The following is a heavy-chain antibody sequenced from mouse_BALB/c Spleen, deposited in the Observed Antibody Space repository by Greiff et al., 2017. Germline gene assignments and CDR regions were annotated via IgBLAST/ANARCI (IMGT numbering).Heavy chain of an antibody. CDR3: ARKDPYYYAMDY. V-gene: IGHV5-6-5*01. J-gene: IGHJ4*01. Sequence: DVRLVESGGGLVKPGGSLKLSCAASGFTFSSYAMSWVRQTPEKRLEWVASISSGGSTYYPDSVKGRFTISRDNARNILYLQMSSLRSEDTAMYYCARKDPYYYAMDYWGQGTSVTVSS. CDR2: ISSGGST. CDR1: GFTFSSYA.